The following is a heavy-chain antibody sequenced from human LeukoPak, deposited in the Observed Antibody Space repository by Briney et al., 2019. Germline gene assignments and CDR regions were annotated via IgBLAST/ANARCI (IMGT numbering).Heavy chain of an antibody. V-gene: IGHV4-30-4*01. CDR3: ARTKDTTVIMFDN. CDR2: IYYSGGS. J-gene: IGHJ5*02. D-gene: IGHD1-1*01. CDR1: GGSITSGDYY. Sequence: SQTLSLTCTVSGGSITSGDYYWIWIRQSPGKALEWIGYIYYSGGSYYNPSLRRRVTISIDRSKNQLSLKLSSVTAADTAVYYCARTKDTTVIMFDNWGQGTLVTVSS.